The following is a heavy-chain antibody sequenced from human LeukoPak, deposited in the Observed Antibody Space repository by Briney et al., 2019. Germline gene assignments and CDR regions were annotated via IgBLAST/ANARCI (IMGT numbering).Heavy chain of an antibody. J-gene: IGHJ4*02. D-gene: IGHD3-3*01. CDR3: ARAYDFWSGYFDF. CDR2: ISAYNGNT. Sequence: GASVKVSCKASGYTFTSYGISWVRQAPGQGLEWMGWISAYNGNTNYPQKFQGRVTMTADTSTSTVYMDLRSLRSDDTAVYYCARAYDFWSGYFDFWGQGTLVIVSS. V-gene: IGHV1-18*01. CDR1: GYTFTSYG.